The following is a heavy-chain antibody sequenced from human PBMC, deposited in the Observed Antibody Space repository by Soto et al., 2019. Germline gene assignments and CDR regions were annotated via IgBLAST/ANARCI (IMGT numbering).Heavy chain of an antibody. V-gene: IGHV3-23*01. Sequence: GGSLRLSCAASGFTFSIYAMSWVRQALGKGLEWVSTTGLNGRTTYYADSVKGRFTVSRDNSKNTLDLQMSSLRAEDTAVYYCAKVHRSSRSFDYWGQGTLVTVSS. CDR1: GFTFSIYA. CDR3: AKVHRSSRSFDY. D-gene: IGHD6-6*01. CDR2: TGLNGRTT. J-gene: IGHJ4*02.